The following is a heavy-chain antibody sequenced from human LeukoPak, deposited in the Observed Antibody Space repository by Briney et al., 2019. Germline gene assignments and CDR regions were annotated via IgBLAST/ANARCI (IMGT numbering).Heavy chain of an antibody. CDR3: ARGRRKLRSLPFEY. V-gene: IGHV4-34*01. Sequence: SETLSLTCAVYGGPFSGYYWSWIRQPPGKGLEWIGEINHSGSTNYNPSLKSRVTISVDTSKNQFSLKLSSVTAADTAVYYCARGRRKLRSLPFEYWGQGTLVTVSS. D-gene: IGHD3-10*02. CDR1: GGPFSGYY. J-gene: IGHJ4*02. CDR2: INHSGST.